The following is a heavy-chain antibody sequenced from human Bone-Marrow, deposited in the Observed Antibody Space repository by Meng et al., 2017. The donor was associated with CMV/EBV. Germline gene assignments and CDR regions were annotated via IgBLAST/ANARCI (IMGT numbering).Heavy chain of an antibody. Sequence: GESLKIPCAASGFTFSSYWMHWVRQAPGKGLVWVSRINSDGSSTSYADSVKGRFTISRDNAKNTLYLQMNSLRAEDTAVYYCARAIVGATLDAFDIWGQGTRVTGSS. D-gene: IGHD1-26*01. CDR3: ARAIVGATLDAFDI. CDR1: GFTFSSYW. J-gene: IGHJ3*02. V-gene: IGHV3-74*01. CDR2: INSDGSST.